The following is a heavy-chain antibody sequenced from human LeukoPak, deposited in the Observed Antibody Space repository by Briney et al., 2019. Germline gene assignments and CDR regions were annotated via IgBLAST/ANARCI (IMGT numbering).Heavy chain of an antibody. CDR1: GFTFSSYG. Sequence: HSGGSLRLSCAASGFTFSSYGMHWVRQAPGKGLEWVAVISYDGSNKYYADSVKGRFTISRDNSKNTLYLQMNSLRAEDTAVYYCEGEAVGPYYFDYWGQGTLVTVSS. V-gene: IGHV3-30*03. J-gene: IGHJ4*02. D-gene: IGHD6-19*01. CDR2: ISYDGSNK. CDR3: EGEAVGPYYFDY.